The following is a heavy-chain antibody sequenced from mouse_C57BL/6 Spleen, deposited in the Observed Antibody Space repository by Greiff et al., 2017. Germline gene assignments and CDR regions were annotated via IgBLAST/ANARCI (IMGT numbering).Heavy chain of an antibody. CDR1: GYTFTSYW. Sequence: VQLQQPGAELVKPGASVKLSCKASGYTFTSYWMHWVKQRPGRGLEWIGRIVTNSGGTKYNEKFKSKATLTVDKPSSTAYMQLSSLTSEDSAVYYCASPMFTTAYWGQGTTLTVSS. V-gene: IGHV1-72*01. CDR2: IVTNSGGT. J-gene: IGHJ2*01. CDR3: ASPMFTTAY. D-gene: IGHD2-2*01.